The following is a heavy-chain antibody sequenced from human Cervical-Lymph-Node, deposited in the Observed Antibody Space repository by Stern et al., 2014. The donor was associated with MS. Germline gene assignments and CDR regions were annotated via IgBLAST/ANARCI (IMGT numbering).Heavy chain of an antibody. Sequence: VQLVQSGGGLIQPGGSLRLSCAAPGFTVSNNYMSWVRQAPGKGLEWVSLIYTDDSTYYAGSVKGRFTISRDSSKNKLFLQMNSLRAEDTAVYSCARAIFGVNTAAMAPDAFDTWGQGTMVTVSS. V-gene: IGHV3-53*01. CDR1: GFTVSNNY. CDR2: IYTDDST. D-gene: IGHD3-3*01. J-gene: IGHJ3*02. CDR3: ARAIFGVNTAAMAPDAFDT.